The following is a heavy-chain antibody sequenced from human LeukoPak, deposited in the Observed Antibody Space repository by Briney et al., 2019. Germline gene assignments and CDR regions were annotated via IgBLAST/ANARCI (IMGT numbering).Heavy chain of an antibody. CDR2: INPNSGGT. CDR1: GYTFTGYY. V-gene: IGHV1-2*02. J-gene: IGHJ4*02. Sequence: ASVKVSCKASGYTFTGYYMHWVRQAPGQGLEWMGWINPNSGGTNYAQKFQGRVTMTRDTSISTAYMELSRLRSDDTAVYYCARSFIVGTTGNDYWGQGTLVTVSS. CDR3: ARSFIVGTTGNDY. D-gene: IGHD1-26*01.